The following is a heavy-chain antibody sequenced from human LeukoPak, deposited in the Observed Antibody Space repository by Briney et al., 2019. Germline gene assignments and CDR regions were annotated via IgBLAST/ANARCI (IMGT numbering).Heavy chain of an antibody. CDR2: ISAYNGNT. J-gene: IGHJ4*02. CDR3: AVRGPQYCTNGVCYTEFAY. V-gene: IGHV1-18*01. Sequence: ASVKISCKASGYTFTSYGISWVRQAPGQGLEWMGWISAYNGNTNYAQKLQGRVTMTTDTSTSTAYMELRSLRSDDTAVCYCAVRGPQYCTNGVCYTEFAYWGQGTLVTVSS. D-gene: IGHD2-8*01. CDR1: GYTFTSYG.